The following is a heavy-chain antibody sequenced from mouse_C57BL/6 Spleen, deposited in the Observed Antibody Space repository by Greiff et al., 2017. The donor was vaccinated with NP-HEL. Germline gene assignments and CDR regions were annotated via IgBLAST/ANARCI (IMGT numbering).Heavy chain of an antibody. Sequence: VQLQQSGTVLARPGASVKMSCKTSGYTFTSYWMHWVKQRPGQGLEWIGAIYPGNSDTSYNQKFKGKAKLTAVTSASTAYMELSSLTNEDSAVYYCTRGTAQVTWFAYWGQGTLVTVSA. CDR1: GYTFTSYW. CDR3: TRGTAQVTWFAY. J-gene: IGHJ3*01. V-gene: IGHV1-5*01. D-gene: IGHD3-2*02. CDR2: IYPGNSDT.